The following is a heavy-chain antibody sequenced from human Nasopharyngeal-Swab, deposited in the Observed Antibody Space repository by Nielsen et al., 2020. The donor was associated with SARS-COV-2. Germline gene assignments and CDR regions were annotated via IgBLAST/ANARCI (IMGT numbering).Heavy chain of an antibody. V-gene: IGHV4-59*08. D-gene: IGHD2-21*02. J-gene: IGHJ5*02. Sequence: SETLSFTCTVSGGSISNYYWSWIRQPPGKGLEWIGYISYTGSTNYNPSLKSRVTISLDTSKTQFSLKLRSVTAADTAVYYCARHYGHVVVTDNWFDPWGQGTLVTVSS. CDR3: ARHYGHVVVTDNWFDP. CDR2: ISYTGST. CDR1: GGSISNYY.